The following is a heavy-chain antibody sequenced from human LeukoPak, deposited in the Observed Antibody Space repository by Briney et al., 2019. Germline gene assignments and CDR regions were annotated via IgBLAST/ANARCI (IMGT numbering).Heavy chain of an antibody. CDR3: AREQWLRFIWNWFDP. CDR1: GYSISSGYY. V-gene: IGHV4-38-2*02. D-gene: IGHD5-12*01. J-gene: IGHJ5*02. CDR2: IYHGGST. Sequence: TSETPSLTCTVSGYSISSGYYWGWIRQSPGKGLEGIGSIYHGGSTYYNPSLKSRVTISVDTSKSQFSLKLSSVTAADTAVYYCAREQWLRFIWNWFDPWGQGNLVTVSS.